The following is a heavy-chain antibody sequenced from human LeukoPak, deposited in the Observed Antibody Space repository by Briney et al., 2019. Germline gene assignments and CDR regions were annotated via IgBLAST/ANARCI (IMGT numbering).Heavy chain of an antibody. Sequence: GGSLRLSCAASGFTFSSYSMNWVRQAPGKGLEWVSYISSSSSTIYYADSVKGRFTISRDNAKNSLYLQMNSLRAEDTAVYYCARLLTLYYYYYMDVWGKGTAVTVSS. CDR1: GFTFSSYS. CDR3: ARLLTLYYYYYMDV. J-gene: IGHJ6*03. V-gene: IGHV3-48*01. D-gene: IGHD3-9*01. CDR2: ISSSSSTI.